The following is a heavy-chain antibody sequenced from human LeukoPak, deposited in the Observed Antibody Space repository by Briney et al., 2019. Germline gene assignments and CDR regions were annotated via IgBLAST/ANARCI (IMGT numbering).Heavy chain of an antibody. J-gene: IGHJ5*02. Sequence: PSETLSLTCTVSGGSISSYYWSWIRQPPGKGLEWIGYIYYSGSTNYNPSLKSRVTISVDTSKNQFSLKLSSVTAADTAVYYCARDKQQLVHWFDPWGQGTLVTVSS. D-gene: IGHD6-13*01. V-gene: IGHV4-59*12. CDR2: IYYSGST. CDR1: GGSISSYY. CDR3: ARDKQQLVHWFDP.